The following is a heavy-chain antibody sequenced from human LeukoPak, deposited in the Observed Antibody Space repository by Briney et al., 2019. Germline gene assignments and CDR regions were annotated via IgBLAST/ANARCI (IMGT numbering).Heavy chain of an antibody. CDR2: IRVDGV. V-gene: IGHV3-23*01. Sequence: GGSLRLSCAASGFTFAIYHMSWVRQAPGECMEWVATIRVDGVYYADSVKGPFTISRDDSKNTVYVQINSLRAEDTAVYYSAKSRVEVAGTGGFDTWGRRTLVAVSS. D-gene: IGHD6-13*01. CDR3: AKSRVEVAGTGGFDT. CDR1: GFTFAIYH. J-gene: IGHJ3*02.